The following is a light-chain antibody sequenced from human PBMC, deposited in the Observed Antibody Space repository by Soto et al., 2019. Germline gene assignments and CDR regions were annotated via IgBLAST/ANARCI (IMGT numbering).Light chain of an antibody. CDR3: QQRSDWPPT. J-gene: IGKJ1*01. CDR1: QTVGSF. V-gene: IGKV3-11*01. CDR2: DTS. Sequence: EIVLTQSPATLSVSPGERVTLSCRASQTVGSFLAWFRQTPGQAPRLLIYDTSIRATGTPARFSGSGSGTDFTLTISSLEAEDFAVYYCQQRSDWPPTF.